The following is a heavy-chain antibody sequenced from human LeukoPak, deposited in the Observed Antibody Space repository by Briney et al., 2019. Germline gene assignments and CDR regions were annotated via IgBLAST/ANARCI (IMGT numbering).Heavy chain of an antibody. J-gene: IGHJ4*02. D-gene: IGHD3/OR15-3a*01. CDR1: GFTFSSYS. CDR2: ISYHGSNK. Sequence: GRSLRLSCAASGFTFSSYSMHWVRQAPGKGLEWLTLISYHGSNKDYTGSVRGRFTISRDNSKNTVFLQMNSLRTEDTAVYFCARSPERLGQGYLDSWGQGTLVTVSS. V-gene: IGHV3-30*04. CDR3: ARSPERLGQGYLDS.